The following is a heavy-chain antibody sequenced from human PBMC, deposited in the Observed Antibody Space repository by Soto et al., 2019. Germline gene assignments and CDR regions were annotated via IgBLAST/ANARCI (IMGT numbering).Heavy chain of an antibody. V-gene: IGHV2-5*02. CDR1: GFSLTTSGVG. Sequence: QITLKESGPTLVKPTQTLTLTCTFSGFSLTTSGVGVGWIRQPPGKALEWLALIYWDDDKRYSPSLKSRLTITKDTSKNQVVLTMTNMDPVDTATYYCADRLASSNGWSLGVDYWGQGTLVTVSS. CDR2: IYWDDDK. CDR3: ADRLASSNGWSLGVDY. J-gene: IGHJ4*02. D-gene: IGHD6-19*01.